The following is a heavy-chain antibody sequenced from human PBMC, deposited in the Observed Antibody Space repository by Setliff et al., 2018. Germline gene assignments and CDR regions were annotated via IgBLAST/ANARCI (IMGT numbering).Heavy chain of an antibody. V-gene: IGHV4-39*07. CDR1: GGSISSSSYY. CDR2: IYHSGST. Sequence: SETLSLTCTVSGGSISSSSYYWGWVRQPPGKGLEWIGEIYHSGSTNYNPSLKSRVTISVDKSKNQFSLKLSSVTAADTAMYYCARSRSNFWSGYFNWFDPWGQGTLVTSPQ. D-gene: IGHD3-3*01. J-gene: IGHJ5*02. CDR3: ARSRSNFWSGYFNWFDP.